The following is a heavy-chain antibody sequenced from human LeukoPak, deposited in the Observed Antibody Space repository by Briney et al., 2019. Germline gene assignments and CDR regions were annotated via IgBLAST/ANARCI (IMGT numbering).Heavy chain of an antibody. CDR1: GYTFTSYD. CDR2: MNPNSGNT. V-gene: IGHV1-8*01. D-gene: IGHD3-22*01. Sequence: GASVKVSCKASGYTFTSYDINWVRQATGQGLEWMGWMNPNSGNTGYAQKFQGRVTMTRNTSISTAYMELSSLRSEDTAVYYCARELQPCYYDSRPYGMDVWGQGTTVTVSS. CDR3: ARELQPCYYDSRPYGMDV. J-gene: IGHJ6*02.